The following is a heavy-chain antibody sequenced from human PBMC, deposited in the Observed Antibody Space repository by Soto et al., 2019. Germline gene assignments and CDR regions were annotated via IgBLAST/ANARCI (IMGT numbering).Heavy chain of an antibody. D-gene: IGHD3-22*01. V-gene: IGHV3-15*01. CDR1: GFTFSNAW. Sequence: EVQLVESGGGLVKPGGSLRLSCAASGFTFSNAWMSWVRQAPGKGLEWVGRIKSKTDGGTTDYAAPVKGRFTISRDDSKNTLYLQMNSLKTEDTAVYYCTTAPWTRNYYDSSGYYYYYYGMDVWGQGTTVTVSS. J-gene: IGHJ6*02. CDR3: TTAPWTRNYYDSSGYYYYYYGMDV. CDR2: IKSKTDGGTT.